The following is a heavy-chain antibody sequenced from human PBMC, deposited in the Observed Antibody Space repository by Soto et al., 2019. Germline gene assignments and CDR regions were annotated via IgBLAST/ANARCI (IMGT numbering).Heavy chain of an antibody. J-gene: IGHJ6*03. Sequence: QVQLMQSGAEVKKPGASVKVSCKASGYPFTSYSISWVRQAPGQGLEWMGWISTYNGNTNYAQKFHGSLTMTTDTSTSTADVEVRSLSSDDTAVYYCARGVYYFYQYMDVWGKGTTVTVSS. V-gene: IGHV1-18*01. CDR3: ARGVYYFYQYMDV. CDR2: ISTYNGNT. CDR1: GYPFTSYS.